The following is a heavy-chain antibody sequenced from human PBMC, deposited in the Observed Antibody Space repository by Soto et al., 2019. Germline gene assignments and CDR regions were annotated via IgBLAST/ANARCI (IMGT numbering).Heavy chain of an antibody. J-gene: IGHJ6*02. CDR3: DREESRSWYYYYGMDV. Sequence: GGSLRLSCAASGFTFSDHYMDWVRQAPGKGLEWVGRTRNKANSYTTEYAASVKGRFTISRGDSKNSLYLQMNSLKTEDTAVYYCDREESRSWYYYYGMDVWGQGTTATVSS. CDR2: TRNKANSYTT. CDR1: GFTFSDHY. D-gene: IGHD6-13*01. V-gene: IGHV3-72*01.